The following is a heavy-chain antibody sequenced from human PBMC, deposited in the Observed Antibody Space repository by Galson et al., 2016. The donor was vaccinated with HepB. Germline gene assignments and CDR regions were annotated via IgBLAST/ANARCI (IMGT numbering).Heavy chain of an antibody. CDR1: GYTFTSYN. CDR2: IYASGVST. J-gene: IGHJ4*02. Sequence: SVKVSCKASGYTFTSYNMHWVRQAPGQGLEWMGLIYASGVSTDYAQKFRHRLTMTRDTSTSTVYMELSSLTSDDTAVYFCARGGYDAYNYNYWGQGTLVTVS. CDR3: ARGGYDAYNYNY. V-gene: IGHV1-46*01. D-gene: IGHD5-24*01.